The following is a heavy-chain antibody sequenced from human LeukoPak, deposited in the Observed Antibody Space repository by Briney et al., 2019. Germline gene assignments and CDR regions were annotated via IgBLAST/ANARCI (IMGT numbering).Heavy chain of an antibody. CDR3: ASPGYCSSTTCSNWFDP. CDR2: INHRGST. D-gene: IGHD2-2*01. Sequence: SETLSLTCTVSGGSINSYYWSWIRQPPGKGLEWIGEINHRGSTSYSPSLKSRVTISVDTSKKQFSLKLTSVTAADTAVYYCASPGYCSSTTCSNWFDPWGQGTLVIVSS. CDR1: GGSINSYY. J-gene: IGHJ5*02. V-gene: IGHV4-34*01.